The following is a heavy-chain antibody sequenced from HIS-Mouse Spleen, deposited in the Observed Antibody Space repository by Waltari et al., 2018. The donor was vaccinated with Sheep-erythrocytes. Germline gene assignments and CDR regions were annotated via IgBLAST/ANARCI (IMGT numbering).Heavy chain of an antibody. Sequence: QVQLQQWGAGLLKPSETLSLTCAVYGGSFSGYYWSWIRQPPGKGLEWIGEINHSGSTNYNPSLKSRGTISVDTSKNQFSLKLSSVTAADTAVYYCARGASGIAAAGTFDYWGQGTLVTVSS. V-gene: IGHV4-34*01. CDR1: GGSFSGYY. D-gene: IGHD6-13*01. CDR3: ARGASGIAAAGTFDY. J-gene: IGHJ4*02. CDR2: INHSGST.